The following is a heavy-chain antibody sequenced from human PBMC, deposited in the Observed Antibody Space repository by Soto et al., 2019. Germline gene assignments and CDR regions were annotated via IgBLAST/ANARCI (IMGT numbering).Heavy chain of an antibody. J-gene: IGHJ6*02. CDR1: GGSISIYY. CDR3: ARVRYGMDV. Sequence: SETLSLTCTVSGGSISIYYWSWIRQPPGKGLEWIGYIYYSGSTNYNSSLKSRVTISVDTSKNQFSLKLNSVTAADTAVYYCARVRYGMDVWGQGTTVTVSS. CDR2: IYYSGST. V-gene: IGHV4-59*01.